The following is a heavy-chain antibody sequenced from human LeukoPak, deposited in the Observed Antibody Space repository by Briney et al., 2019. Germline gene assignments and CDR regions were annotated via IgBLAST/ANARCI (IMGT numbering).Heavy chain of an antibody. CDR3: ARGRNYALRFDS. J-gene: IGHJ4*02. Sequence: PGGSLRLSCAASGFTSSDYWMTWVRQAPGKGLEWVAHIKQDGSERYYGASVKGRFTISRDNAKNLVYLQLNSLGAEDTAVYCCARGRNYALRFDSWGQGTLVTVSS. CDR1: GFTSSDYW. CDR2: IKQDGSER. D-gene: IGHD1-7*01. V-gene: IGHV3-7*01.